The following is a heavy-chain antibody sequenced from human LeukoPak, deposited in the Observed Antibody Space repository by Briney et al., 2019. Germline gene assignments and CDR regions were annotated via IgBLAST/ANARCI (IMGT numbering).Heavy chain of an antibody. CDR3: AKDLQWLAHEGPFDY. J-gene: IGHJ4*02. CDR2: ISNDGNSK. V-gene: IGHV3-30*18. CDR1: GFTLSENN. Sequence: GGSLRLSCAASGFTLSENNVHWVRQAPGKGLEWVALISNDGNSKDYADSVKGRFTLSGDNSKTTVYLQMDSLRAEDTAVYYCAKDLQWLAHEGPFDYWGQGTLVTVSS. D-gene: IGHD6-19*01.